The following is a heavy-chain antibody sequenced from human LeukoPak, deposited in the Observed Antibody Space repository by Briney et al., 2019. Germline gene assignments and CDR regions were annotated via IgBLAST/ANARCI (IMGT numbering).Heavy chain of an antibody. CDR1: GFSFISYG. D-gene: IGHD4-17*01. J-gene: IGHJ4*02. V-gene: IGHV3-30*18. CDR2: ISDDGRNK. CDR3: AKRPSDYGDCVTYFDY. Sequence: GGSLTLSCAVSGFSFISYGMHWVRQAPGKGKGWVGVISDDGRNKNYADSVKGRFTISRDNSKHTLYLQMNSLRDEDTAVYCCAKRPSDYGDCVTYFDYWGQGTLVTVSS.